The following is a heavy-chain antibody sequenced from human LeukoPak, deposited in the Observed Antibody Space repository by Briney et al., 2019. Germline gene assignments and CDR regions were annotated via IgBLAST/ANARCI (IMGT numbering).Heavy chain of an antibody. CDR1: GYSFTGYY. CDR3: ARENLGWFDP. V-gene: IGHV1-2*02. J-gene: IGHJ5*02. CDR2: INPNSGGT. Sequence: ASVKVSCKAAGYSFTGYYMLWVRQAPGQGVEWMGWINPNSGGTNYAQKFQGRVTMTRDTSISTAYMELSRLRSDDTAVYYCARENLGWFDPWGQGTLVTVSS.